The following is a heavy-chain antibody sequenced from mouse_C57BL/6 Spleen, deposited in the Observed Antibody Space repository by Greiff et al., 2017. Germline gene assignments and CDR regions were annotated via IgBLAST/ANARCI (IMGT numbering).Heavy chain of an antibody. Sequence: VQLVESGPGLVAPSQSLSITCTVSGFSLPSYGVHWVRQPPGKGLEWLVVIWSDGSTTYNSALKSRLSTSKDNSKSQVFLKMNSLQTEDTAMYYCARQGTGTGAYFDVWGTGTTVTVSS. CDR3: ARQGTGTGAYFDV. J-gene: IGHJ1*03. CDR1: GFSLPSYG. CDR2: IWSDGST. D-gene: IGHD4-1*01. V-gene: IGHV2-6-1*01.